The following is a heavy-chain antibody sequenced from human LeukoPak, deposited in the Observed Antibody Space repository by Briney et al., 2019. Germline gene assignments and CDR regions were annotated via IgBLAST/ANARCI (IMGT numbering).Heavy chain of an antibody. CDR3: ARDRAWNYFDY. J-gene: IGHJ4*02. CDR2: IIPILGTA. Sequence: GASVKVSCKASGGTFSSYAISWVRQAPGQGLEWMGGIIPILGTANYAQKFQGRVTITADESTSTAYMELSSLRSEDTAVYYCARDRAWNYFDYWGQGTLVTVSS. CDR1: GGTFSSYA. D-gene: IGHD3-3*01. V-gene: IGHV1-69*13.